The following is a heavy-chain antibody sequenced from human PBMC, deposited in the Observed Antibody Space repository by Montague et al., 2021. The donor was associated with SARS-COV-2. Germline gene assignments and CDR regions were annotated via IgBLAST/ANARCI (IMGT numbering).Heavy chain of an antibody. CDR1: GFSLSTSGVG. CDR3: AHRPRWKLLQGEYFQH. CDR2: SYWDDDK. Sequence: PALVKPTQTLTLTCTFSGFSLSTSGVGVGWIRQPPGKALEWLVLSYWDDDKRYSPSLKSRLTITKDTSKNQVVLTMTNMDPVDTATYYCAHRPRWKLLQGEYFQHWGQGTLVTVSS. V-gene: IGHV2-5*02. J-gene: IGHJ1*01. D-gene: IGHD1-26*01.